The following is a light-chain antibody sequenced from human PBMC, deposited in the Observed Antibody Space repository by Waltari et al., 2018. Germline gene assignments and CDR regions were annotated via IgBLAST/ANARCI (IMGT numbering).Light chain of an antibody. CDR2: VTS. V-gene: IGKV3-20*01. J-gene: IGKJ4*01. Sequence: DIVLPQSPGNLSLSPGARASLSCRASQSISTISLTWSQQKPGQAPRVLIYVTSNSATGIPDRFSGSGSETDFTLTISRLQPEDFAIYYCQQYDGIVVTFGGGTKVEI. CDR1: QSISTIS. CDR3: QQYDGIVVT.